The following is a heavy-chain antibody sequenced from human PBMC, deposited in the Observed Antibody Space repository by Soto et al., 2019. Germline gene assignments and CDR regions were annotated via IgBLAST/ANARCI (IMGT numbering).Heavy chain of an antibody. V-gene: IGHV4-59*01. CDR2: IYYSGST. CDR1: GGSISSYY. J-gene: IGHJ1*01. Sequence: PSETLSLTRTVSGGSISSYYWSWIRQPPGKGLEWIGYIYYSGSTNYNPSLKSRVTISVDTSKNQFSLKLSSVTAADTAVYYCARGSSGWYAEYFQHWGQGTLVTVSS. CDR3: ARGSSGWYAEYFQH. D-gene: IGHD6-19*01.